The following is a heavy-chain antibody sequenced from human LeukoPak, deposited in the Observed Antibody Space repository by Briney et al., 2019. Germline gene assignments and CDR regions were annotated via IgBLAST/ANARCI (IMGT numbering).Heavy chain of an antibody. V-gene: IGHV3-30*03. CDR2: ISYDGSNK. D-gene: IGHD3-22*01. CDR1: GFTFSSYG. Sequence: GGSLRLSCAASGFTFSSYGMHWVRQAPGKGLEWVAVISYDGSNKYYVDSVKGRFTISRDNAKNSLYLQMNSLRAEDTALYYCARAGYYYDSSGYYYVGYYFDYWGQGTLVTVSS. J-gene: IGHJ4*02. CDR3: ARAGYYYDSSGYYYVGYYFDY.